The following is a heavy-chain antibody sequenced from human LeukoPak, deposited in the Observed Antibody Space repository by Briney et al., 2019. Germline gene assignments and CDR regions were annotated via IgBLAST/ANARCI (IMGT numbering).Heavy chain of an antibody. J-gene: IGHJ4*02. CDR2: ISGSGGST. Sequence: GGSLRLSCAASGFTFSSYAMSWVRQAPGKGLEWVSAISGSGGSTYYADSVKGRFTISRDNSKNTLYLQMNSLRAEDTAVYYCAKAIARYCSSTSCANFDYWGQGTLVTVSS. V-gene: IGHV3-23*01. D-gene: IGHD2-2*01. CDR3: AKAIARYCSSTSCANFDY. CDR1: GFTFSSYA.